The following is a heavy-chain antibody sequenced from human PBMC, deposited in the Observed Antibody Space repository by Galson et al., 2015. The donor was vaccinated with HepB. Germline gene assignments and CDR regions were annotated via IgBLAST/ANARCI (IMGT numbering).Heavy chain of an antibody. V-gene: IGHV1-69*02. CDR1: GGTFSGYS. Sequence: SVKVSCKASGGTFSGYSIHWVRQAPGQGLEWMGRVITNLGVGNSPQKSRDRVTFTVDTSRTTAYMELSSLTSDDTAVYFCSRVPVGSSMGIPFDYWGQGTLVTVSS. CDR2: VITNLGVG. D-gene: IGHD7-27*01. J-gene: IGHJ4*02. CDR3: SRVPVGSSMGIPFDY.